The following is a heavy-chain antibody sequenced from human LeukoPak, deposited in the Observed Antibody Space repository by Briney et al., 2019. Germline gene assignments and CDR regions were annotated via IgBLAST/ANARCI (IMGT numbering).Heavy chain of an antibody. CDR1: GFTFSSYG. CDR3: ARDRIAAFDP. V-gene: IGHV3-30*02. Sequence: GGSLRLSCAASGFTFSSYGMHWVRQAPGKGLEWVAFIRYDGSNKYYADSVKGRFTISRDNSKNTPYLQMNSLRAEDTAVYYCARDRIAAFDPWGQGTLVTVSS. J-gene: IGHJ5*02. D-gene: IGHD6-13*01. CDR2: IRYDGSNK.